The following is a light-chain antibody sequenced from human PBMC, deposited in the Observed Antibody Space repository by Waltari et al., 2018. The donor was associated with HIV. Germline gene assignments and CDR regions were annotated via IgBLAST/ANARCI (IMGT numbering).Light chain of an antibody. Sequence: KLMLTQTHSVSQSPGKTVTNSCTPSSVKIASTYVRWYQQRPGSAPTTVIYADNRRPSGGPDRFSGSMYGSCNAAARTISELKTEDEADYYCQTYSDNNWVFGGGTKLTVL. J-gene: IGLJ3*02. CDR1: SVKIASTY. CDR2: ADN. V-gene: IGLV6-57*04. CDR3: QTYSDNNWV.